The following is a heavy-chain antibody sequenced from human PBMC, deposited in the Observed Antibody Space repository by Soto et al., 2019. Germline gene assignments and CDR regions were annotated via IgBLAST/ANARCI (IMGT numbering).Heavy chain of an antibody. CDR1: RGSFSGYY. V-gene: IGHV4-34*01. D-gene: IGHD6-13*01. CDR3: ARWDSGYSSSWFYYYYGMDV. CDR2: INHRGST. J-gene: IGHJ6*01. Sequence: SETLSLTCAVYRGSFSGYYWSWILQPPGKGLEWMGEINHRGSTNYNPSLKSRVTISVDTSKNQFSLKLSSVTAADTAVYYCARWDSGYSSSWFYYYYGMDVWAQGPTVTVSS.